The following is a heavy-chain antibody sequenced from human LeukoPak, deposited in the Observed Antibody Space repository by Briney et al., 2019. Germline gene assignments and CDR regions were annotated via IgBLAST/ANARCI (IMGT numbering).Heavy chain of an antibody. CDR2: ISSSGGST. CDR3: AKVVGATTRGYFDY. V-gene: IGHV3-23*01. CDR1: GFTFSSYA. J-gene: IGHJ4*02. Sequence: GGSPRLSCAASGFTFSSYAMSWVRQAPGKGLEWVSTISSSGGSTYYADSVKGRFTISRDNSKNTLYLQMNSLRAEDTAVYYCAKVVGATTRGYFDYWGQGTLVTVSS. D-gene: IGHD1-26*01.